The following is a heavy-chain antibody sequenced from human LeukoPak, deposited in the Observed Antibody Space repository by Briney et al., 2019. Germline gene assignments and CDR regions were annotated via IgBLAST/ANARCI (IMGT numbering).Heavy chain of an antibody. CDR2: ISYDGSNK. CDR1: GFTFSSYA. V-gene: IGHV3-30-3*01. J-gene: IGHJ6*02. Sequence: GGSLRLSCSASGFTFSSYAMHWLRQAPGKGLEWVAVISYDGSNKYYADSVKGRFTISSDNSKNTLYLQMNSLGADDRAVYCCVIRDETAMAGYYYYGMDVWGQGATGTVSS. CDR3: VIRDETAMAGYYYYGMDV. D-gene: IGHD5-18*01.